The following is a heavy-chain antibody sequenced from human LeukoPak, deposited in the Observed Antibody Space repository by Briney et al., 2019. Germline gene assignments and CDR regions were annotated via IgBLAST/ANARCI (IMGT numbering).Heavy chain of an antibody. D-gene: IGHD4-17*01. CDR2: VSGSGTTT. V-gene: IGHV3-23*01. CDR1: GFTARNYA. J-gene: IGHJ4*02. Sequence: GGSLRLSCAASGFTARNYAMNWVRQAPGKGPEWVSVVSGSGTTTDYADSVKGRFTISRDNSQNTLYLQMNSLRAEDTAVYYCAKDFTPGDYLAGFDYWGQGTLVTVSS. CDR3: AKDFTPGDYLAGFDY.